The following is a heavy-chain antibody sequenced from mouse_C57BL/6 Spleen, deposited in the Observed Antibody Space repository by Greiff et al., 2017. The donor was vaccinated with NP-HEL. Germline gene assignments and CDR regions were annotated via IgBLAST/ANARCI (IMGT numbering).Heavy chain of an antibody. J-gene: IGHJ2*01. D-gene: IGHD1-1*01. V-gene: IGHV1-81*01. CDR1: GYTFTSYG. Sequence: QVQLQQSGAELARPGASVKLSCKASGYTFTSYGISWVKQRTGQGLEWIGEIYPRSGNTYYNEKFKGKATLTADKSSSTAYMELRSLTSEDSAVYFCASESLITTVVATPYYFDYWGQGTTLTVSS. CDR3: ASESLITTVVATPYYFDY. CDR2: IYPRSGNT.